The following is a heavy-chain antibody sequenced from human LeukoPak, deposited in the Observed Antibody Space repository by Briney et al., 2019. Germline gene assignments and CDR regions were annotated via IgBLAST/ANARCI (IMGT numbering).Heavy chain of an antibody. CDR1: GFTFSSYG. J-gene: IGHJ6*02. V-gene: IGHV3-30*18. CDR2: ISYDGSNK. D-gene: IGHD6-19*01. Sequence: GGSLRLSCAASGFTFSSYGMHWVRQAPGKGLEWVAVISYDGSNKYYADSVKGRFTISRDNSKNTLYLQMNSLRAEDTAVYYCAKDTGQWLVRIYYYYGMDVWGQGTTVTVSS. CDR3: AKDTGQWLVRIYYYYGMDV.